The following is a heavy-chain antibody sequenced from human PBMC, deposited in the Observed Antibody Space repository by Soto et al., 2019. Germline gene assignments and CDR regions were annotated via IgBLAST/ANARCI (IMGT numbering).Heavy chain of an antibody. Sequence: GSSPRLSCEAPVFTFSTYGMHSVRQAPGKGLEWVAVIWYDGSNKYYADSVKGRFTISRDNSKNTLYLQMNSLRAEDTAVYYCARDRKGDTVASLGYWGQGTLVTVSS. CDR2: IWYDGSNK. CDR1: VFTFSTYG. V-gene: IGHV3-33*01. J-gene: IGHJ4*02. CDR3: ARDRKGDTVASLGY. D-gene: IGHD2-21*02.